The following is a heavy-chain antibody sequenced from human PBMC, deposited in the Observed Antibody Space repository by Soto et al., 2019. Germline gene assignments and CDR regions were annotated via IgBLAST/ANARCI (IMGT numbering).Heavy chain of an antibody. J-gene: IGHJ4*02. V-gene: IGHV1-69*06. CDR2: IIPIFGTA. CDR3: ARDPFGPSVADDY. D-gene: IGHD6-19*01. Sequence: SVKVSCKASGCTFSSYAISCVRQAPGQGLERMGGIIPIFGTANYAQKFQGRVTITADKSTSTAYMELSSLGSEDTAVYYCARDPFGPSVADDYWGQGTLVTVSS. CDR1: GCTFSSYA.